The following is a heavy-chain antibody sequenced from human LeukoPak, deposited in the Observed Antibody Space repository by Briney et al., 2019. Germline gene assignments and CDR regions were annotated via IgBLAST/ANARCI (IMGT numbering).Heavy chain of an antibody. CDR2: IYYSGST. Sequence: SETLSLTCTVSGGSISSSSYYWGWIRQPPGKGLEWIGSIYYSGSTYYNPSLKSRVTISVDTSKNQFSLKLSSVTAADTAVYYCARGRRRSIFGVVIILQLFDPWGQGTLVTVSS. D-gene: IGHD3-3*01. V-gene: IGHV4-39*01. CDR1: GGSISSSSYY. J-gene: IGHJ5*02. CDR3: ARGRRRSIFGVVIILQLFDP.